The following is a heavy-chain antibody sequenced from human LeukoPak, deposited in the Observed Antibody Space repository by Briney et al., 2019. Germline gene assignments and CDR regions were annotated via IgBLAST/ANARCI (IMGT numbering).Heavy chain of an antibody. CDR1: GLTSSSYG. D-gene: IGHD2/OR15-2a*01. Sequence: GKSLRLSCAASGLTSSSYGMHWVRQAPGKGLEWVAVISYDGTSKYYIDSVKGRFTISRDNSKNTLYLQMNSLRAEDTAVYYCARGENSKTYPVSGYWGQGTLVTVSS. V-gene: IGHV3-30*03. J-gene: IGHJ4*02. CDR3: ARGENSKTYPVSGY. CDR2: ISYDGTSK.